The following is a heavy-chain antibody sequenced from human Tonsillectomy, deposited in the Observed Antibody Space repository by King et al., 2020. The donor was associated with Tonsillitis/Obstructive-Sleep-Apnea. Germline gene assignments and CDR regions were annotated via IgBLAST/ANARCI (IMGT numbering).Heavy chain of an antibody. CDR2: ISYDGSNK. CDR1: GFTFSSYG. J-gene: IGHJ4*02. Sequence: VQLVESGGGVVQPGRSLRLSCAASGFTFSSYGMHWVRQAPGKGLERVAVISYDGSNKYYADSVKGRFTISRDNSKNTLYLQMNSLRAEDTAVYYCAKDRIVVVPAAIHPVDYWGQGTLVTVSS. D-gene: IGHD2-2*01. CDR3: AKDRIVVVPAAIHPVDY. V-gene: IGHV3-30*18.